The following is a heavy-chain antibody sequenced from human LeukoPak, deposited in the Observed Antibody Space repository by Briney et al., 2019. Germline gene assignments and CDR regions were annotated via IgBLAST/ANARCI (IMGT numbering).Heavy chain of an antibody. CDR2: MNPNSGNT. V-gene: IGHV1-8*01. CDR1: GYTFTGYD. D-gene: IGHD6-13*01. CDR3: ARARLTSRRAYSSSLSWFDP. J-gene: IGHJ5*02. Sequence: ASVKVSCKASGYTFTGYDINWVRQATGQGLEWMGWMNPNSGNTGYAQKFQGRVTMTRNTSISTAYMELSSLRSEDTAVYYCARARLTSRRAYSSSLSWFDPWGQGTLVTVSS.